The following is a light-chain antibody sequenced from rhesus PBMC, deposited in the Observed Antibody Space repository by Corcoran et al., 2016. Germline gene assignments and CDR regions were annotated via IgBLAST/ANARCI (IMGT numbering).Light chain of an antibody. J-gene: IGKJ1*01. Sequence: DVVMTQSPLSLPITPGQPASISCRSSQSLVHSNGNTYLSWYQQKPGQPPRGLIYEVSNRDSGVPDRFSGSGAGTDFTLKNSRVEAEDVGVYYCEQGANVPWTFGQGTKVEIK. CDR2: EVS. CDR3: EQGANVPWT. V-gene: IGKV2-65*01. CDR1: QSLVHSNGNTY.